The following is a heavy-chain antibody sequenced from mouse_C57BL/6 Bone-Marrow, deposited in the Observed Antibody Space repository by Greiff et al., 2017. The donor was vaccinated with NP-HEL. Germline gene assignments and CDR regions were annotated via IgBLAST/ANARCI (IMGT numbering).Heavy chain of an antibody. D-gene: IGHD1-1*01. Sequence: QVQLQQPGTELVKPGASVKLSCKASGYTFTSYWMHWVKQRPGQGLEWIGNINPSNGGTNYNEKFKSKATLTVDKSSSTAYMQLSSLTSEESAVYYCARINYGSSYAVDYGGQGTTLTVAS. CDR3: ARINYGSSYAVDY. CDR2: INPSNGGT. CDR1: GYTFTSYW. V-gene: IGHV1-53*01. J-gene: IGHJ2*01.